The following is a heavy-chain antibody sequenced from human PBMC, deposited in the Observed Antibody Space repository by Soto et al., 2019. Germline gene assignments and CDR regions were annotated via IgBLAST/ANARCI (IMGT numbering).Heavy chain of an antibody. V-gene: IGHV4-31*03. D-gene: IGHD3-3*01. J-gene: IGHJ6*02. Sequence: LSLTCTVSGGSISSGGYYWSWIRQHPVRGLEWIGYIYYSGSTYYNPSLKSRVTISVDTSKNQFSLKLSSVTAADTAVYYCARDRKDYDFWSGPYYYYGMDVWGQGTTVTVSS. CDR2: IYYSGST. CDR1: GGSISSGGYY. CDR3: ARDRKDYDFWSGPYYYYGMDV.